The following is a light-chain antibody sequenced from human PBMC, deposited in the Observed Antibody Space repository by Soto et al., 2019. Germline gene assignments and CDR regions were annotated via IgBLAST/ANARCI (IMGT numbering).Light chain of an antibody. Sequence: EVVLTQSPATLSLSPGDRATLSCRASQSVSIDFAWYQQKPGRAPRLLIYDASNRATGIPARFSGSGSGTDFTLTISSLEPEDFAVYYCQHRHNFGPGTKVDIK. V-gene: IGKV3-11*01. CDR3: QHRHN. J-gene: IGKJ3*01. CDR2: DAS. CDR1: QSVSID.